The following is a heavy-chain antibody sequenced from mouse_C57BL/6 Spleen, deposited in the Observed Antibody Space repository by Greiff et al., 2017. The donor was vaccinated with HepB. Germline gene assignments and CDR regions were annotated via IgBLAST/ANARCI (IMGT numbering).Heavy chain of an antibody. Sequence: EVQWVESGGGLVKPGGSLKLSCAASGFTFSDYGLHWVRPAPEKGLEWVAYISSGRSTLYYADTVKGRFTISRDNAKNTLFLQMTSLRSEDTAMYYCARRGYDYDVPYWYFDVWGTGTTVTVSS. D-gene: IGHD2-4*01. CDR2: ISSGRSTL. V-gene: IGHV5-17*01. CDR3: ARRGYDYDVPYWYFDV. CDR1: GFTFSDYG. J-gene: IGHJ1*03.